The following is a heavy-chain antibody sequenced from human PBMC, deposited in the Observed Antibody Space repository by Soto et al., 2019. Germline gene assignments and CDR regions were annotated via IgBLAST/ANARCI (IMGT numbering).Heavy chain of an antibody. D-gene: IGHD3-22*01. CDR1: GGSISSGDYY. CDR2: VYYSGST. CDR3: ARQTDSYYTFDAFDI. Sequence: SETLSLTCTVSGGSISSGDYYWDWIRQPPGKGLEWIGNVYYSGSTNYNPSLESRVTISVDTSKNQFSLKLSSVTAADTAVYYCARQTDSYYTFDAFDIWGQGTMVTVSS. V-gene: IGHV4-39*01. J-gene: IGHJ3*02.